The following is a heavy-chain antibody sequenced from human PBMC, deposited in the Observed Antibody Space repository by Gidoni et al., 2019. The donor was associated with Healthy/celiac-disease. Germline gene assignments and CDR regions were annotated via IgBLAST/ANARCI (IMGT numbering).Heavy chain of an antibody. CDR2: SIPIFGTA. V-gene: IGHV1-69*06. Sequence: QVQLVQSGAEVKKPGSSVKVSCKASGGTVSSYAISWVRQAPGQGLEWMGGSIPIFGTANYAQKFQGRVTITADKSTSTAYMELSSLRSEDTAVYYCARDRLICSGGSCYHRADYYMDVWGKGTTVTVSS. D-gene: IGHD2-15*01. CDR3: ARDRLICSGGSCYHRADYYMDV. J-gene: IGHJ6*03. CDR1: GGTVSSYA.